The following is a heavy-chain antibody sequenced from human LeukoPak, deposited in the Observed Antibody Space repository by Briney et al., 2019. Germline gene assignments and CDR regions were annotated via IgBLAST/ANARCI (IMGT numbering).Heavy chain of an antibody. CDR2: ISVSGAST. V-gene: IGHV3-23*01. J-gene: IGHJ4*02. CDR1: GFTFSIYA. D-gene: IGHD3-3*01. Sequence: HSGGSLRLSCAASGFTFSIYAMSWVRQAPGQGLEWVSSISVSGASTYYADSVQGRFTISRDNFKNTLYLQMNSLRTEDTAVYYCARDPGTIFDVLNYHFDNWGQGTLVTVSS. CDR3: ARDPGTIFDVLNYHFDN.